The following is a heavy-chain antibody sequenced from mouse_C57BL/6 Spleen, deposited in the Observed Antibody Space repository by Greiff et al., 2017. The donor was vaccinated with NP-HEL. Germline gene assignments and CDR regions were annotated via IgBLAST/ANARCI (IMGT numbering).Heavy chain of an antibody. CDR2: INPSTGGT. CDR3: ARSLITTVVATDFDY. V-gene: IGHV1-42*01. J-gene: IGHJ2*01. Sequence: VQLQQSGPELVKPGASVKISCKASGYSFTGYYMNWVKQSPEKSLEWIGEINPSTGGTTYNQKFKAKATLTVDKSSSTAYMQLKSLTSEDSAVYYCARSLITTVVATDFDYWGQGTTLTVSS. CDR1: GYSFTGYY. D-gene: IGHD1-1*01.